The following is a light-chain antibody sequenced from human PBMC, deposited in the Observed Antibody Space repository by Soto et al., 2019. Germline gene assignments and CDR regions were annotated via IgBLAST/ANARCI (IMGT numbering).Light chain of an antibody. CDR3: EAWDDSLNGWV. V-gene: IGLV1-36*01. CDR1: SSNVGDNA. CDR2: YDD. Sequence: QSVLTQPPSVSEASRQRVTISCSGSSSNVGDNAVNWYQQLPGKAPKLLIYYDDLLTSGVSDRFSGSKSGTSASLAISGLQSEDEGDYYCEAWDDSLNGWVFGGGTKLTVL. J-gene: IGLJ3*02.